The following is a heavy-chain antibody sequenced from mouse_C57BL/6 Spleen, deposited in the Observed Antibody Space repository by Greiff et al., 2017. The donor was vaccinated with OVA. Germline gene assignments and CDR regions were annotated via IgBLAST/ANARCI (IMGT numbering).Heavy chain of an antibody. V-gene: IGHV7-3*01. CDR1: GFTFTDYY. CDR2: IRNKANGYTT. CDR3: ARYSGYFDV. Sequence: EVQRVESGGGLVQPGGSLSLSCAASGFTFTDYYMSWVRQPPGKALEWLGFIRNKANGYTTEYSASVKCRFTISRDKSQSILYLQMNALRAEDSATYYCARYSGYFDVWGTGTTVTVSS. J-gene: IGHJ1*03.